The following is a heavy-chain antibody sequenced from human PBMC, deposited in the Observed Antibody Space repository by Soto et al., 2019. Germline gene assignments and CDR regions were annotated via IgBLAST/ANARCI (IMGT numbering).Heavy chain of an antibody. J-gene: IGHJ6*02. CDR3: ARGRDDRFGRHYFGLDV. Sequence: QVQLVQSGTEVKKPGSSVKVSCRGTGGTFTSYIISWVRQAPGQGLEWIGAIVPKFGTTKYAQNFQGRVTLTADASTIMVYMDLNNLRSEDTGAYYCARGRDDRFGRHYFGLDVWGQGTTVTVS. D-gene: IGHD1-1*01. CDR1: GGTFTSYI. V-gene: IGHV1-69*12. CDR2: IVPKFGTT.